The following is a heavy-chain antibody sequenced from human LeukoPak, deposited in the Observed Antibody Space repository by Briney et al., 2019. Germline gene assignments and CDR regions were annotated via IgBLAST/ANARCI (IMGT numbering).Heavy chain of an antibody. D-gene: IGHD3-10*01. Sequence: PGGSLRLSCAASGFTFSSYEMNWVRHAPGKGLEWVSYISSNGSPIFYADSVKGRFTISRDNAKNSLSLLMNSLRAEDTAVYYCARDGGSGILDWGQGTLVTVSS. CDR1: GFTFSSYE. CDR3: ARDGGSGILD. CDR2: ISSNGSPI. J-gene: IGHJ4*02. V-gene: IGHV3-48*03.